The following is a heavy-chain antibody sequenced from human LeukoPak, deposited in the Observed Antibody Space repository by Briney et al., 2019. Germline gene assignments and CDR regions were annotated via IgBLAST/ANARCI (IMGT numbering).Heavy chain of an antibody. J-gene: IGHJ6*02. D-gene: IGHD3-3*01. CDR3: ASVRDFWSGYYSPYGMDV. Sequence: GGSLRLSCAASGFTFSSYAMSWVRQAPGKGLEWVSAISGSGGSTYYADSVKGRFTISRDNSKNTLYLQMNSLRAEDTAVYYCASVRDFWSGYYSPYGMDVWGQGTTVTVSS. CDR1: GFTFSSYA. CDR2: ISGSGGST. V-gene: IGHV3-23*01.